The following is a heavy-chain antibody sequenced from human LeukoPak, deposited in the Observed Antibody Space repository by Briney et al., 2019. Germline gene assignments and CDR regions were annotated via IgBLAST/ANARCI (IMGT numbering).Heavy chain of an antibody. D-gene: IGHD2-21*01. CDR1: GFTFSSYE. CDR3: ARGDSSSILINDAFDF. J-gene: IGHJ3*01. CDR2: ISSSSSTI. V-gene: IGHV3-48*03. Sequence: PGRSLRLSCAASGFTFSSYEMNWLRQAPGKGLEWVAYISSSSSTIYYADSVKGRFTISRDNAKNSLSLQLSSLRGEDTALYYCARGDSSSILINDAFDFWGQGTMVTVSS.